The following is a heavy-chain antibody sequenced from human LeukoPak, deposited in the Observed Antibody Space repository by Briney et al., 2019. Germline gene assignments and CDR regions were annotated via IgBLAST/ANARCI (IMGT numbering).Heavy chain of an antibody. Sequence: PGGSLRLSCAVSGFSVRTNFMSWVRQAPGKGLEWVSVIYSGGSTYYADSVKGRFTISRDNSKSTLYIQMNSLRAEDTAVYYCARDRGNQRGYYYYYMDVWGKGTTVTVSS. J-gene: IGHJ6*03. CDR1: GFSVRTNF. D-gene: IGHD1-14*01. CDR3: ARDRGNQRGYYYYYMDV. V-gene: IGHV3-53*01. CDR2: IYSGGST.